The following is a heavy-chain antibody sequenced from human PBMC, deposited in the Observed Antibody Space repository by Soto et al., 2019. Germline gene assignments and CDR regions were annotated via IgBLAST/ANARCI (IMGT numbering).Heavy chain of an antibody. V-gene: IGHV1-69*02. D-gene: IGHD5-12*01. Sequence: GASVKVSCKASGGTFSSYTISWVRQAPGQGLEWMGRIIPILGIANYAQKFQGRVTITADKSTSTAYMELSSLRSEDTAVYYCARFVATSNYYYYGMDVWGQGTTVTVSS. CDR2: IIPILGIA. CDR3: ARFVATSNYYYYGMDV. J-gene: IGHJ6*02. CDR1: GGTFSSYT.